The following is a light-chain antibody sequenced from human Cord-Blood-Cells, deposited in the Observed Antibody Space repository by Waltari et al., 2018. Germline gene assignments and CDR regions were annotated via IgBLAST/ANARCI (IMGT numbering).Light chain of an antibody. V-gene: IGLV2-11*01. CDR3: CSYAGSYTWV. CDR1: SSDVGGYNY. Sequence: QSALTQPRSVSGSPGQSVTISCTGTSSDVGGYNYVSWYQQHPDKAPKLMIYDVSKRPSGGPDPFSGSKSGNPASLTVSGLQAEDEADYCCCSYAGSYTWVFGGGTKLTVL. J-gene: IGLJ3*02. CDR2: DVS.